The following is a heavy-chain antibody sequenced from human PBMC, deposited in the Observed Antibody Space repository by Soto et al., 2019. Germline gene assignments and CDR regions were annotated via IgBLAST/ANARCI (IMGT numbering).Heavy chain of an antibody. CDR3: ARDLYYDSSGYEYYFDY. J-gene: IGHJ4*02. D-gene: IGHD3-22*01. CDR2: IIPILGIA. CDR1: GGTFSSYT. V-gene: IGHV1-69*04. Sequence: ASVKVSCKASGGTFSSYTISWVRQAPGQGLEWMGRIIPILGIANYARKFQGRVTITADKSTSTAYMELSSLRSEDTAVYYCARDLYYDSSGYEYYFDYWGQGTLVTVSS.